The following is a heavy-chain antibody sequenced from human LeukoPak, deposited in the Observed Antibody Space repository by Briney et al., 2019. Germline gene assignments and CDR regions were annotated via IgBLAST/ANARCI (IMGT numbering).Heavy chain of an antibody. V-gene: IGHV4-59*12. CDR3: AASPHIVVVPAAYYFDY. CDR2: IYYSGST. CDR1: GGSISSDY. D-gene: IGHD2-2*01. Sequence: PSETLSLTCTVSGGSISSDYWSWIRQPPGKGLEWIGYIYYSGSTSYNPSLKSRVTISVDTSKNQFSLKLSSVTAADTAVYYCAASPHIVVVPAAYYFDYWGQGTLVTVSS. J-gene: IGHJ4*02.